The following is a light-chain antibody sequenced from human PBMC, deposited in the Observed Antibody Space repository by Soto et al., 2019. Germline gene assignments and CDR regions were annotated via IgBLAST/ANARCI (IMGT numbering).Light chain of an antibody. Sequence: QSALTQPASVSGSPGQSITISCTGTSSDVGGYNYVSWYQRHPGKAPKLMIYDVSNRPSGVSNRFSGSKSGNTASLTISGLQAEDEADYYYSSYTSSSTSRVFGTGTKVTVL. CDR3: SSYTSSSTSRV. CDR1: SSDVGGYNY. V-gene: IGLV2-14*01. J-gene: IGLJ1*01. CDR2: DVS.